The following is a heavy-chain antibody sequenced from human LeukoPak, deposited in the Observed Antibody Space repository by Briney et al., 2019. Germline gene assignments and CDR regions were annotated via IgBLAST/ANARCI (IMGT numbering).Heavy chain of an antibody. CDR2: ISDVGSHT. J-gene: IGHJ4*02. Sequence: GSLRLSCAASGFTFSSYWMHWVRQAPGKGLVWVSRISDVGSHTFYADSVKGRLAMSRDNAKNTLYLQMNSLRAEDTAVYYCARVTGGYNLVDYWGQGTLVTVSS. D-gene: IGHD5-24*01. CDR1: GFTFSSYW. V-gene: IGHV3-74*01. CDR3: ARVTGGYNLVDY.